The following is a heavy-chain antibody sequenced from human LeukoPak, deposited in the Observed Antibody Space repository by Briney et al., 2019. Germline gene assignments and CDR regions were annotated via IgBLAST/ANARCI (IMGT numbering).Heavy chain of an antibody. V-gene: IGHV4-39*01. Sequence: SETLSLTCAVSSGSISSSSYYWGWIRQPPGKGLEWIGSIYYSGSTYYNPSLKSRVTISVDTSTNQFSLKLGSVTAADTAVYYCARLRYSHSSTYRGQRTLVTVSS. CDR3: ARLRYSHSSTY. CDR1: SGSISSSSYY. J-gene: IGHJ4*02. D-gene: IGHD6-6*01. CDR2: IYYSGST.